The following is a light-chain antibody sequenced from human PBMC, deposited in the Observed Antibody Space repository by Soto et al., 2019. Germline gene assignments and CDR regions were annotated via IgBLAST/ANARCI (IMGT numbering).Light chain of an antibody. CDR3: CSYAGSYTYV. V-gene: IGLV2-11*01. CDR1: SSDVGGYNY. Sequence: QSALTQPRSVSGSPGQSVTISCTGTSSDVGGYNYVSWYQQQPGKAPKLMIYDVSKRPSGVPDRFSGSKSGNTASLTISGLQAEDEADYYCCSYAGSYTYVFGTVTKLTV. CDR2: DVS. J-gene: IGLJ1*01.